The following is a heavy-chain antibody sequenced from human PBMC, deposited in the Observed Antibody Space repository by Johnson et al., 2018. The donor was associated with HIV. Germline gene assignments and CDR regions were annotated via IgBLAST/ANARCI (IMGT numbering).Heavy chain of an antibody. Sequence: VQLVESGGVVVQPGRSLRLSCAASGFTFSSNAMHWVRQAPGKGLEWVANIKQDGSEKYYVDSVKGRFTISRDNAKNSLYLQMNSLRAEDTAVYYCTTGAKLSSWYGGNAFDIWGQGTMVTVSS. CDR3: TTGAKLSSWYGGNAFDI. V-gene: IGHV3-7*01. CDR1: GFTFSSNA. D-gene: IGHD6-13*01. CDR2: IKQDGSEK. J-gene: IGHJ3*02.